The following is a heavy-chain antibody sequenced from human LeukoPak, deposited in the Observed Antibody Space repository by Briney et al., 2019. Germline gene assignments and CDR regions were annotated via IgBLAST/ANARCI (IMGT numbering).Heavy chain of an antibody. Sequence: GGSLRLSCAASGFTFDDYAMSWVRQAPGKGLEWVSAVVGGGSTTFYADSVKGRFTISRDNSRNTVYLRINSLRAEDTAVYYCAKARLSTGWAYNDYWGQGTLVTVSS. CDR1: GFTFDDYA. J-gene: IGHJ4*02. CDR2: VVGGGSTT. CDR3: AKARLSTGWAYNDY. V-gene: IGHV3-23*01. D-gene: IGHD2-8*02.